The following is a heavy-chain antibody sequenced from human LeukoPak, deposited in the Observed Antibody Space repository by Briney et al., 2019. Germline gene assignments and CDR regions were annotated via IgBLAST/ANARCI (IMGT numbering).Heavy chain of an antibody. CDR2: ISSSSSTI. CDR1: GFTFSSYS. CDR3: ASLYGSGSYYNGVYYYYGTDV. Sequence: GGSLRLSCAASGFTFSSYSMNWVRQAPGKGLEWVSYISSSSSTIYYADSVKGRFTISRDNAKNSLYLQMNSLRAEDTAVYYCASLYGSGSYYNGVYYYYGTDVWGQGTTVTVSS. J-gene: IGHJ6*02. D-gene: IGHD3-10*01. V-gene: IGHV3-48*01.